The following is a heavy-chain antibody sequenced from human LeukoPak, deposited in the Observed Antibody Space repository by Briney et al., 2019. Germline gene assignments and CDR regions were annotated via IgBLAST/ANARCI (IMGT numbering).Heavy chain of an antibody. CDR1: GGTFSSYA. D-gene: IGHD5-18*01. J-gene: IGHJ4*02. V-gene: IGHV1-2*02. Sequence: ASVKVSCKASGGTFSSYAISWVRQAPGQGLEWMGWINPNSGGTNYARKFQGRVTMTRDTSICTAYMELSRLRSDDTAVYYCARAEVDTAMVEGVFDYWGQGTLVTVSS. CDR3: ARAEVDTAMVEGVFDY. CDR2: INPNSGGT.